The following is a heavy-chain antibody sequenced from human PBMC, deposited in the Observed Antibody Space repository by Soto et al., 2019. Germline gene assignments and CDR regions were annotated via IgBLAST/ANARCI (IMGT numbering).Heavy chain of an antibody. D-gene: IGHD6-13*01. CDR1: GFTFSSYA. Sequence: EVQLLESGGGLVQPGGSLRLSCAASGFTFSSYAMSWVRQAPGKGLEWVSAISGSGSNTYYADSVKGRFTISRDNSKNTLYLQMNSLRAEHTAVYYCAKEGQQLGGGYFDYWGQGTLVTVSS. V-gene: IGHV3-23*01. CDR3: AKEGQQLGGGYFDY. CDR2: ISGSGSNT. J-gene: IGHJ4*02.